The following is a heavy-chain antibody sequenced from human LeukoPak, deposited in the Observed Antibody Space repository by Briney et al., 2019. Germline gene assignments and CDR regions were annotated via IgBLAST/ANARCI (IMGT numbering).Heavy chain of an antibody. CDR3: AKPATPARVEAGTRGGFDI. J-gene: IGHJ4*02. V-gene: IGHV3-23*01. CDR1: GFTFSNYA. Sequence: GGSLRLSCAVSGFTFSNYAMNWVRQAPGKGLEWVSGISGGGGNTHHADSVEGRFTISRDNSKDTLYLQMNSLTDEDTAVYYCAKPATPARVEAGTRGGFDIWGQGAPVTVSS. D-gene: IGHD1-7*01. CDR2: ISGGGGNT.